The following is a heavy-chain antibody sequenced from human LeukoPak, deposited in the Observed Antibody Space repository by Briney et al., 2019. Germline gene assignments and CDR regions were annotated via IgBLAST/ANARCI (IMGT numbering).Heavy chain of an antibody. J-gene: IGHJ4*02. CDR1: GGSFSGYY. CDR3: ARADRGWQYYFDY. Sequence: SETLSLTCAVYGGSFSGYYGNWIRQPPGEGLEWIGEINHSGSTNYNPSLKSRVTISVDTSKSQFSLDLTSVTAADTAVYYCARADRGWQYYFDYWGQGNLVTVSS. D-gene: IGHD6-19*01. V-gene: IGHV4-34*01. CDR2: INHSGST.